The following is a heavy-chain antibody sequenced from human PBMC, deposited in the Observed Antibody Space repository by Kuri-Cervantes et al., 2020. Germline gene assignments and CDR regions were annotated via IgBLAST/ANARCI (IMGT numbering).Heavy chain of an antibody. D-gene: IGHD3-10*01. CDR3: ARVFSSGRAWYETHQPEYFDY. CDR2: ISYDGSNK. Sequence: GESLKISCAASGFTFSSYGMHWARQAPGKGLEWAAVISYDGSNKYYADSVKGRFTISRDNSKNTLYLQMNSLRAEDTAVYYCARVFSSGRAWYETHQPEYFDYWGQGTLVTVSS. J-gene: IGHJ4*02. CDR1: GFTFSSYG. V-gene: IGHV3-30*03.